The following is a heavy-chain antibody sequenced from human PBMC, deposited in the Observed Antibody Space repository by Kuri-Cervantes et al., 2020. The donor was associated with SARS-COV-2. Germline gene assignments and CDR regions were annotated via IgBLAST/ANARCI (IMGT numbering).Heavy chain of an antibody. Sequence: GGSLRLSCAASGFTFSSYSMNWVRQAPEKGLEWVSSISSSNSYIYYADSVKGRFTISRDNAKNSLYLQMNSLRAEDTAVYYCARSPGDGDYDPFDYWGQGTLVTVSS. J-gene: IGHJ4*02. D-gene: IGHD4-17*01. V-gene: IGHV3-21*01. CDR2: ISSSNSYI. CDR3: ARSPGDGDYDPFDY. CDR1: GFTFSSYS.